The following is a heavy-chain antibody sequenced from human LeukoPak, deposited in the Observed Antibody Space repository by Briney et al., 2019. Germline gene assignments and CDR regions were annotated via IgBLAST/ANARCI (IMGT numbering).Heavy chain of an antibody. CDR3: ARSFSTWDQGVYDY. CDR1: GYTFTSYD. D-gene: IGHD1-26*01. V-gene: IGHV1-8*01. Sequence: GSSVKVSCKASGYTFTSYDINWVRQATGQGLEWMGWMNPNSGNTGYAQKFQGRVTMTRNTSISTAYMELSSLRSEDTAVYYCARSFSTWDQGVYDYWGQGTLVTVSS. J-gene: IGHJ4*02. CDR2: MNPNSGNT.